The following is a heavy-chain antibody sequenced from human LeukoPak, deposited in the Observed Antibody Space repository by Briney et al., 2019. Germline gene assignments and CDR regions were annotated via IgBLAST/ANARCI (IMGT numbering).Heavy chain of an antibody. J-gene: IGHJ4*02. CDR1: GFTFSSYW. CDR3: ARAFYGSGSYYNN. Sequence: PGGSLRLSCAASGFTFSSYWMSWVRQAPGKGLEWVANIKQDGSEKYYVDSVKGRFTISRDNAKNSLYLQMNSLRAEDTAVYSCARAFYGSGSYYNNWGQGTLVTVSS. D-gene: IGHD3-10*01. CDR2: IKQDGSEK. V-gene: IGHV3-7*03.